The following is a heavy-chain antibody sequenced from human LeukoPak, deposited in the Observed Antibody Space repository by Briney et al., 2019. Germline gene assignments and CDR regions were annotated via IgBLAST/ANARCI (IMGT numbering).Heavy chain of an antibody. D-gene: IGHD3-22*01. CDR3: AKESSSGYFN. CDR2: ISGSGGST. V-gene: IGHV3-23*01. J-gene: IGHJ4*02. Sequence: GGSLRLSCATSGFTFSSYVMNWVRQAPGKGLEWVSTISGSGGSTYYADSVKGRFTISRDNSKNTLYLEMNSLRAEDTAIYYCAKESSSGYFNWGQGTLVSVSS. CDR1: GFTFSSYV.